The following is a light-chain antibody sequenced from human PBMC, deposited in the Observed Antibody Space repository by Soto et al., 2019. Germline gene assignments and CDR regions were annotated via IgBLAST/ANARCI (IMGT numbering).Light chain of an antibody. J-gene: IGKJ5*01. V-gene: IGKV1-9*01. CDR3: QQLNSFPIT. CDR1: QSVLYSSNNNNY. CDR2: AAS. Sequence: DILMTHSPDSLAVSLGERATINCKSSQSVLYSSNNNNYIAWYQQKPGRAPKLLIYAASTLQSGVPSRFSGSGSGTEFTLTITSLQPEDFATYYCQQLNSFPITFGQGTRLEIK.